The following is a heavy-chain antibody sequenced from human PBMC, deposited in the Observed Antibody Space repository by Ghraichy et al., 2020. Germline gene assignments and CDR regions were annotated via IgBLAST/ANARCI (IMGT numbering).Heavy chain of an antibody. Sequence: GGSLRLSCAPSGFTFSNYGMHWVRQAPGKGLEWVAVISYDESSKYYADSVKGRFTISRDNSRNTLYLQMNSLRAADTATYHCAKVGRSISGVIIWSDSFDYWGQGTVVTVSS. D-gene: IGHD3-3*01. CDR3: AKVGRSISGVIIWSDSFDY. CDR2: ISYDESSK. J-gene: IGHJ4*02. V-gene: IGHV3-30*18. CDR1: GFTFSNYG.